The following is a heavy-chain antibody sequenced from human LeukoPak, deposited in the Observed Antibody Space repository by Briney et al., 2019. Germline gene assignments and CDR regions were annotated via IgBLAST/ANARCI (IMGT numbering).Heavy chain of an antibody. V-gene: IGHV1-46*01. CDR3: ARERDGGAPDY. CDR1: GYTFTSYY. D-gene: IGHD5-24*01. J-gene: IGHJ4*02. Sequence: AASVKVSCTASGYTFTSYYMHWVRRAPGQGLEWVGMIKPSGGSTNYAQKFQGRVTVTRDTSTNTVYMDLSSLTSDDTAVYYCARERDGGAPDYWGRGTLVIVSS. CDR2: IKPSGGST.